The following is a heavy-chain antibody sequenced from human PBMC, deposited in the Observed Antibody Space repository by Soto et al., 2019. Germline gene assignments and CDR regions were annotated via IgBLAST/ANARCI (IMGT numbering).Heavy chain of an antibody. J-gene: IGHJ4*02. CDR3: ARDYTTPSWIQEDY. Sequence: ASVKVSCKASGYTLTSHDISWVRQAPGRGLEWMGWISPNNGKTNYAHMVQGRVTMTTDTSTSTAYMELRSLGSDDTAVYYCARDYTTPSWIQEDYWGQGTLVTVSS. V-gene: IGHV1-18*01. D-gene: IGHD5-18*01. CDR1: GYTLTSHD. CDR2: ISPNNGKT.